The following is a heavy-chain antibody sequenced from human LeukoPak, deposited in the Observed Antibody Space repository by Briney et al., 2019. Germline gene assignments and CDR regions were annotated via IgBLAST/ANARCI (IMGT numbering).Heavy chain of an antibody. J-gene: IGHJ4*02. D-gene: IGHD5-18*01. Sequence: GGSLRLSCAASGFTFSSYGMHWVRQAPGKGLEWVAFIRYDGSNKYYADSVKGRFTTSRDNSKNTLYLQMNSLRAEDTAVYYCAKGSGYSYGYDYFDYWGQGTLVTVSS. CDR1: GFTFSSYG. V-gene: IGHV3-30*02. CDR3: AKGSGYSYGYDYFDY. CDR2: IRYDGSNK.